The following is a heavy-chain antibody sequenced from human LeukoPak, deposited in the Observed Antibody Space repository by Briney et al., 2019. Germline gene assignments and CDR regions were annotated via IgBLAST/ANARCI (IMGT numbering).Heavy chain of an antibody. V-gene: IGHV7-4-1*02. CDR2: INTDTGNP. CDR3: ARTLFGDQYQLLHNWFDP. D-gene: IGHD2-2*01. Sequence: GASVTVSCKASGYTFTNYAMNWVRQAPGQGLEWMGWINTDTGNPTYAQGFTGRLVFSLDTSASTAYLQISSLKAEDTAIYYCARTLFGDQYQLLHNWFDPWGRGTLVTVSS. CDR1: GYTFTNYA. J-gene: IGHJ5*02.